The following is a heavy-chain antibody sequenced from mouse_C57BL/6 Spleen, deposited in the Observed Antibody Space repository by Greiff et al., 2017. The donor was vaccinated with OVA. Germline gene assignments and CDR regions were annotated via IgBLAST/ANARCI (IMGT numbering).Heavy chain of an antibody. V-gene: IGHV7-3*01. CDR1: GFTFPDYY. J-gene: IGHJ4*01. Sequence: EVMLVESGGGLVQPGGSLSLSCAASGFTFPDYYMSWVRQPPGKALEWLGFIRNKANGYTTAYSASVKGRFTISRDNSQSILYLQMNALRAEDSATYYCARSPLRRDEYYAMDYWGQGTSVTVSS. CDR3: ARSPLRRDEYYAMDY. D-gene: IGHD1-2*01. CDR2: IRNKANGYTT.